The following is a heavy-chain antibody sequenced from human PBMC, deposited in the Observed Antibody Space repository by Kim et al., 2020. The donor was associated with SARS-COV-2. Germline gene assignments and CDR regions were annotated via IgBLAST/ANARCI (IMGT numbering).Heavy chain of an antibody. CDR3: ARDGDLSDIVVVVAATHQNYYGMDV. D-gene: IGHD2-15*01. Sequence: ASVKVSCKASGYTFTSYYMHWVRQAPGQGLEWMGIINPSGGSTSYAQKFQGRVTMTRDTSTSTVYMELSSLRSEDTAVYYCARDGDLSDIVVVVAATHQNYYGMDVWGQGTTVTVSS. CDR1: GYTFTSYY. V-gene: IGHV1-46*01. J-gene: IGHJ6*02. CDR2: INPSGGST.